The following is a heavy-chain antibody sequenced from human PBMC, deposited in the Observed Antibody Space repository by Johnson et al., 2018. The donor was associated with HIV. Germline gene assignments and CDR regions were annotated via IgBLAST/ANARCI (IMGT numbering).Heavy chain of an antibody. Sequence: VQLVESGGGVVQPGRSLRLSCAASGFTFRSFAMHWVRQAPGKGLEWVALISYDGSDKYYADSLKARFTISRDNSKNTLYLQMNSLRAEDTAVYYCARVSQQQGGVYDAFDIWGQGTMVTVSS. CDR3: ARVSQQQGGVYDAFDI. V-gene: IGHV3-30*04. D-gene: IGHD6-13*01. CDR2: ISYDGSDK. CDR1: GFTFRSFA. J-gene: IGHJ3*02.